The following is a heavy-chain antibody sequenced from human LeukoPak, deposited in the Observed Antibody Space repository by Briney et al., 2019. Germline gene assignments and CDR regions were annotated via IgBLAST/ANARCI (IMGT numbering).Heavy chain of an antibody. V-gene: IGHV3-11*01. D-gene: IGHD6-13*01. Sequence: PGGSLRLSCAASGFTFSDYYMSWIRQAPGKGLEWVSYISSSGSTIYYADSVKGRFTISRDNAKNSLYLQMNSLRAEDTAVYYCAREPESSSWNNWFDPWGQGTLVTVSS. CDR2: ISSSGSTI. CDR3: AREPESSSWNNWFDP. J-gene: IGHJ5*02. CDR1: GFTFSDYY.